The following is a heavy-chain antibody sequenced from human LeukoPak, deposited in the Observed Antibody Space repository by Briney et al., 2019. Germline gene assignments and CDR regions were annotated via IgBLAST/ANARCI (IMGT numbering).Heavy chain of an antibody. J-gene: IGHJ4*02. CDR3: ARVRDYYDSSGYYHFDY. D-gene: IGHD3-22*01. CDR1: GGTFSSYA. CDR2: IIPIFGTA. Sequence: SVKVSCKASGGTFSSYAISWVRQAPGQGLEWMGGIIPIFGTANYAQKFQGRVTITTDESTSTAYMELSSLRSEDTAVYYCARVRDYYDSSGYYHFDYWGQGSLVTVSS. V-gene: IGHV1-69*05.